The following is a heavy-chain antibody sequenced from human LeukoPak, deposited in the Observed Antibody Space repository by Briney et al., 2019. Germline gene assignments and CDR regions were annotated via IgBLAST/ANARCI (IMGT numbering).Heavy chain of an antibody. V-gene: IGHV3-30*03. CDR1: GFTFSSYG. CDR2: ISYDGSNK. Sequence: GRSLRLSCAASGFTFSSYGMHWVRQAPGKGLEWVAVISYDGSNKYYADSVKGRFTISRDNSKNTLYLQMNSLRAEDTAVYYCATSERWRYKYRSPKQQLPTFDYWGQGTLVTVSS. D-gene: IGHD6-13*01. CDR3: ATSERWRYKYRSPKQQLPTFDY. J-gene: IGHJ4*02.